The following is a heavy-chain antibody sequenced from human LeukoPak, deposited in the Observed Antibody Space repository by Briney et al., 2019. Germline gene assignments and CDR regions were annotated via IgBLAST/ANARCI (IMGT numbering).Heavy chain of an antibody. CDR3: ARAAYYCSSTSCYHNWFDP. CDR1: GVSISSYY. CDR2: IYTSGST. Sequence: SETLSLTCTVSGVSISSYYWSWIRQPAGKGLEWIGRIYTSGSTNYNPSLKSRVTMSVDTSKNPFSLKLSSVTAADTAVYYCARAAYYCSSTSCYHNWFDPWGQGTLVTVSS. D-gene: IGHD2-2*01. V-gene: IGHV4-4*07. J-gene: IGHJ5*02.